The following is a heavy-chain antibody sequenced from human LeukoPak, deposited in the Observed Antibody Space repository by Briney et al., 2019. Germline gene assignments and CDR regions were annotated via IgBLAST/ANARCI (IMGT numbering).Heavy chain of an antibody. J-gene: IGHJ4*02. CDR3: ARADGDFLDY. V-gene: IGHV4-61*10. Sequence: SQTLSLTCTVSGNSISSGDNYWSWIRQPAGQGLEWIGYIYYSGSTNYNPSLKSRVTISVDTSKNQFSLKLSSVTAADTAVYYCARADGDFLDYWGQGTLVTVSS. CDR2: IYYSGST. D-gene: IGHD4-17*01. CDR1: GNSISSGDNY.